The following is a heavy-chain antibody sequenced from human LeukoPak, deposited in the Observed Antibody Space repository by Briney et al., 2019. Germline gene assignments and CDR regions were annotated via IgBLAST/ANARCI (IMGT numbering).Heavy chain of an antibody. CDR3: ARDGPYYDSSGSYFDY. Sequence: GASVKVSCKASGGTFSSYAISWVRQAPGQGLEWMGGIIPIFGTANYAQKFQGRVTITTDESTSTAYMELSSLRSEDTAVYYCARDGPYYDSSGSYFDYWGQGTLVTVSS. J-gene: IGHJ4*02. D-gene: IGHD3-22*01. CDR1: GGTFSSYA. CDR2: IIPIFGTA. V-gene: IGHV1-69*05.